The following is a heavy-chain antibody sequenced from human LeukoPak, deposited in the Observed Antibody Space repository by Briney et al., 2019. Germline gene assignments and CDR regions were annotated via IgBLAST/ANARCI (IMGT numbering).Heavy chain of an antibody. CDR1: GYTFTSYV. J-gene: IGHJ6*03. V-gene: IGHV1-2*02. CDR2: INPNSGGT. Sequence: ASVKVSCKASGYTFTSYVISWVRQAPGQGLEWMGWINPNSGGTNYAQKFQGRVTMTRDTSISTAYMELSRLRSDDTAVYYCARGDLSAYSPVYYMDVWGKGTTVTVSS. D-gene: IGHD2-8*01. CDR3: ARGDLSAYSPVYYMDV.